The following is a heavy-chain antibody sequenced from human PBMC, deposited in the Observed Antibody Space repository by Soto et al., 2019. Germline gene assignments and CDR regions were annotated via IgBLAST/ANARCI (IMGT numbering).Heavy chain of an antibody. CDR3: AEGTTG. CDR2: INQDGSKK. V-gene: IGHV3-7*03. D-gene: IGHD3-10*01. J-gene: IGHJ4*02. Sequence: EVQLVESGGGLVQPGGSLRLSCATAGFTFSSHWMFWVRQAPGKGLEWVANINQDGSKKYYVDSVKGRFTISRDNGKNSLFLHMNTLRAEDTAVYYCAEGTTGWGQGTLVTVSS. CDR1: GFTFSSHW.